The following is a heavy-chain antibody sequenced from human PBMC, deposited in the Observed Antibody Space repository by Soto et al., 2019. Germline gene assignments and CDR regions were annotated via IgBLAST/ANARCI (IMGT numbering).Heavy chain of an antibody. CDR2: IIPIFGTA. J-gene: IGHJ4*02. V-gene: IGHV1-69*12. CDR3: ANQRITGTTIDY. Sequence: QVQLVQSGAEVKKPGSSVKVSCKASGGTFSSYAISWVRQAPGQGLEWMGGIIPIFGTAKYAQKFQGRVTLTADESTRTAYMELSSLRSEDTAVYYCANQRITGTTIDYWGQGTLVTVSS. D-gene: IGHD1-20*01. CDR1: GGTFSSYA.